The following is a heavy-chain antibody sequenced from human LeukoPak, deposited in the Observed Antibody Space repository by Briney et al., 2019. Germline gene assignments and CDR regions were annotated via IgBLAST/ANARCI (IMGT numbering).Heavy chain of an antibody. D-gene: IGHD1-1*01. CDR1: RFTFSSYW. Sequence: PGGSLRLSCAASRFTFSSYWMHWVRQAPGKGLVWVSRINTDGSGTSYADSVKGRFTISRDNAKNTLYLQMNSLSAEDTAVYYCARGNAHAFDIWGQGTMVTVSS. J-gene: IGHJ3*02. CDR3: ARGNAHAFDI. V-gene: IGHV3-74*01. CDR2: INTDGSGT.